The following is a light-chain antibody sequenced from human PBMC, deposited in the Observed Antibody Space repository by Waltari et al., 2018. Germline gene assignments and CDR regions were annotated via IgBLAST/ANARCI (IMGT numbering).Light chain of an antibody. J-gene: IGLJ3*02. CDR2: DVV. CDR1: INDVGVEDY. Sequence: QSALTQPHSVSASPGQSVTIPCSGSINDVGVEDYVSWYQQLPGKAPKLIRYDVVKRPSGVPSRFSCSKYGTTASLTISGLQTDDEATYYCCSYAVAYTFVFGGGTKLTVL. V-gene: IGLV2-11*01. CDR3: CSYAVAYTFV.